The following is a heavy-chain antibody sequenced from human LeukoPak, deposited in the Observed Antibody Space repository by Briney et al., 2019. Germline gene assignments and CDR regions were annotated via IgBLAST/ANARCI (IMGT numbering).Heavy chain of an antibody. CDR1: GGSFSGYY. CDR2: INHSGST. V-gene: IGHV4-34*01. D-gene: IGHD1-26*01. CDR3: ASWGATHHYFDS. J-gene: IGHJ4*02. Sequence: SETLSLTCAVYGGSFSGYYWSWIRQPPGKGLEWIGEINHSGSTNYNPSLKSRVTISVDTSKNQFSLKLSSVTAADTAVYYCASWGATHHYFDSWGRGTLVTVSS.